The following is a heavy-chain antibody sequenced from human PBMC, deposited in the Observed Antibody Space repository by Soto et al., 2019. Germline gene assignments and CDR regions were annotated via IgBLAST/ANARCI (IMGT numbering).Heavy chain of an antibody. CDR3: ARGITMIVVVITTDDYYYGMDV. V-gene: IGHV1-69*13. Sequence: GASVKVSCKVSGGTFSSYAISWVRQAPGQGLEWMGGIIPIFGTANYAQKFQGRVTITADESTSTAYMELSSLRSEDTAVYYCARGITMIVVVITTDDYYYGMDVWGQGTMVTVSS. J-gene: IGHJ6*02. CDR2: IIPIFGTA. D-gene: IGHD3-22*01. CDR1: GGTFSSYA.